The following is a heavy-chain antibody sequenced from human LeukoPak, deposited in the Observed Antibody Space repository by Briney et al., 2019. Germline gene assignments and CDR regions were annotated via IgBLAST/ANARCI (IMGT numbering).Heavy chain of an antibody. D-gene: IGHD4-11*01. CDR3: AKDAQRGFGYSNSLEY. V-gene: IGHV3-33*06. J-gene: IGHJ4*02. Sequence: GKSLTLSCVASQFTFSHYGMHWVRQAPGKGLEWVAVIWNDGSNQYYADSVKGRFTISRDNFQNTVYMQMNSLRAEDTAVYYCAKDAQRGFGYSNSLEYWGQGTLVTVSS. CDR1: QFTFSHYG. CDR2: IWNDGSNQ.